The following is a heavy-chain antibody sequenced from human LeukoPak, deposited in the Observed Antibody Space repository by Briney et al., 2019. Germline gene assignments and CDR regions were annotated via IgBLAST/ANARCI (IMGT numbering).Heavy chain of an antibody. Sequence: SETLSLTCTVSGGSISSYYWSWIRQPPGKGLEWIGYIYTSGSTNYNPSLKSRVTISVDTSKNQFSLKLSSVTAADTAVYYCARQHGWFGDNEYYFDYWGQGALVTVSS. V-gene: IGHV4-4*09. CDR3: ARQHGWFGDNEYYFDY. CDR2: IYTSGST. J-gene: IGHJ4*02. D-gene: IGHD3-10*01. CDR1: GGSISSYY.